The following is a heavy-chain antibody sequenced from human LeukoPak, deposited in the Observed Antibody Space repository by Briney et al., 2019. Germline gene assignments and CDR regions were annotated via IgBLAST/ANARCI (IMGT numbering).Heavy chain of an antibody. D-gene: IGHD4-17*01. J-gene: IGHJ4*02. V-gene: IGHV3-23*01. Sequence: GGSLRLSCAASGFTFSSYAMSWVRQAPGKGLEWVSAISGSGDSTYYADSVKGRFTISRDNSKNTLYLQMNSLRAEDTAVYYCAKKALGVYYGDYPYFDYWGQGTLVTVSS. CDR2: ISGSGDST. CDR1: GFTFSSYA. CDR3: AKKALGVYYGDYPYFDY.